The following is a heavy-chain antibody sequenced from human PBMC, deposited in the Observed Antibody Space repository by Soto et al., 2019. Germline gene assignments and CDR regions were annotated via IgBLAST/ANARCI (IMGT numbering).Heavy chain of an antibody. V-gene: IGHV4-39*01. D-gene: IGHD3-3*01. CDR1: GGSISSSSYY. CDR2: IYYSGST. Sequence: SETLSLTCTVSGGSISSSSYYWGWIRQPPGKGLEWIGSIYYSGSTYYNPSLKSRVTISVDTSKNQFSLKLSSVTAADTAVYYCARLNDFWSGQRDYWGQGTLVTVSS. CDR3: ARLNDFWSGQRDY. J-gene: IGHJ4*02.